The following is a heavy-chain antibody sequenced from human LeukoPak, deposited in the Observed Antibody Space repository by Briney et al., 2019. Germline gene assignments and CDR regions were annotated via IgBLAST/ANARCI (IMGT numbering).Heavy chain of an antibody. V-gene: IGHV1-2*02. J-gene: IGHJ3*02. CDR3: ARVGVSGLWFGEPQPSDAFDI. CDR1: GYTFTGYY. D-gene: IGHD3-10*01. CDR2: INPNSGGT. Sequence: GASVKVSCKASGYTFTGYYMHWVRQAPGQGLEWMGWINPNSGGTNYAQKLQGRVTMTTDTSTSTAYMELRSLRSDDTAVYYCARVGVSGLWFGEPQPSDAFDIWGQGTMVTVSS.